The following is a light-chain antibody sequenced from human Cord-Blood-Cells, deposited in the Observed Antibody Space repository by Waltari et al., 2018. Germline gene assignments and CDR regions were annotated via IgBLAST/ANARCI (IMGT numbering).Light chain of an antibody. Sequence: DIQMTQSPSSLSASVGDRVTITCRASQSISSYLNWYQQKPWKAPKLLISAASSLQSGVPSRFSGSGSGTDFTLTISSLQPEDFATYYCQQSYSTLYSFGQGTKLEIK. CDR1: QSISSY. V-gene: IGKV1-39*01. CDR2: AAS. CDR3: QQSYSTLYS. J-gene: IGKJ2*03.